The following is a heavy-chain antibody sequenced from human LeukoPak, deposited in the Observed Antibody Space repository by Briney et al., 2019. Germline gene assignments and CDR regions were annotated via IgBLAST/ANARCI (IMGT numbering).Heavy chain of an antibody. CDR3: AKVRSGSSNWALRIFDN. Sequence: GGSLRLSCAASGFTFSSYAMSWVRQAPGKGLEWVSAISGSGGSTYYADSVKGRFTISRDNSKNTLYLQMNSLRAEDTAVYYCAKVRSGSSNWALRIFDNWGQGPWSPSPQ. D-gene: IGHD4-11*01. J-gene: IGHJ4*02. CDR2: ISGSGGST. CDR1: GFTFSSYA. V-gene: IGHV3-23*01.